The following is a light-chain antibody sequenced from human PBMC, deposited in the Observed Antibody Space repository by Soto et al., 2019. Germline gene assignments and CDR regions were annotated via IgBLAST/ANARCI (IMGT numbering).Light chain of an antibody. CDR3: QQFAASPRT. Sequence: EIVLTQSPGTLSLSPGERATLFCRASQSIATSQLAWYQQKPGQAPRLLIGASTRATGIPDRFSDSGSGTDFTLTISRLEPEDFAVYYCQQFAASPRTFGQGTTGEIK. V-gene: IGKV3-20*01. CDR1: QSIATSQ. CDR2: GAS. J-gene: IGKJ1*01.